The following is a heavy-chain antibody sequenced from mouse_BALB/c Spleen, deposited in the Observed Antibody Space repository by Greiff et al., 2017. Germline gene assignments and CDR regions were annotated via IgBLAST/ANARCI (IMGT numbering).Heavy chain of an antibody. CDR2: ISYSGST. Sequence: DVQLQESGPGLVKPSQSLSLTCTVTGYSITSDYAWNWIRQFPGNKLEWMGYISYSGSTSYNPSLKSRISITRDTSKNQFFLQLNSVTTEDTATYYCARDGDAPDYWGQGTTLTVSS. CDR1: GYSITSDYA. J-gene: IGHJ2*01. CDR3: ARDGDAPDY. V-gene: IGHV3-2*02.